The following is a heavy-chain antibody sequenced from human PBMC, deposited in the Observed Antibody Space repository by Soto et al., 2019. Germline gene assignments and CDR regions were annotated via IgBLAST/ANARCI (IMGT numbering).Heavy chain of an antibody. V-gene: IGHV1-2*02. J-gene: IGHJ4*02. CDR2: INPNTGGT. Sequence: QVQLVQSGAEVKKPGASVKVSCKASGYTFTDYYIHWVRQAPGQGLEWMGWINPNTGGTKYAQNFKGRVTMTSANSITTAHMELSRLRSDDTAVYFCMSSPYSSGSYDLSAHPPSDSFVYWGQGTLVTVSS. CDR1: GYTFTDYY. CDR3: MSSPYSSGSYDLSAHPPSDSFVY. D-gene: IGHD6-19*01.